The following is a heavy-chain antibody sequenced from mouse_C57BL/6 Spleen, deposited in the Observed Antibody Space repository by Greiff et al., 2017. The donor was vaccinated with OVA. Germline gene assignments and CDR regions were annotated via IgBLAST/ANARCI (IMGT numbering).Heavy chain of an antibody. J-gene: IGHJ4*01. CDR1: GYTFTSYW. CDR3: ARDSGSSTGDMDY. CDR2: IHPNSGST. V-gene: IGHV1-64*01. Sequence: QVQLQQPGAELVKPGASVKLSCKASGYTFTSYWMHWVKQRPGQGLEWIGMIHPNSGSTNYNEKFKSKATLTVDKSSSPAYMQLSSLTSEDAAVYYCARDSGSSTGDMDYWGQGTSGTVSS. D-gene: IGHD1-1*01.